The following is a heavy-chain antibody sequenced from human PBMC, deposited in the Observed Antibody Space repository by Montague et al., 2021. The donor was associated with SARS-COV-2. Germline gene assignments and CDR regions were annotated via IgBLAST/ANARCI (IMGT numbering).Heavy chain of an antibody. CDR1: GGSISSYY. Sequence: SETPSLTCTVSGGSISSYYWSWIRQPPGKGLEWIGYIYYSGSTNYNPSLKSRVTISVDTSKNQFSLKLSSVTAADTAVYYCAREVRYYYDSSGPGAFDIWGRGTMVTVSS. CDR3: AREVRYYYDSSGPGAFDI. J-gene: IGHJ3*02. CDR2: IYYSGST. V-gene: IGHV4-59*01. D-gene: IGHD3-22*01.